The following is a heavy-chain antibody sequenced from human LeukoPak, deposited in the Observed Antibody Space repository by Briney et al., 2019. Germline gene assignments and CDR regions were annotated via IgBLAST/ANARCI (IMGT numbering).Heavy chain of an antibody. CDR2: INPNSGGT. J-gene: IGHJ4*02. Sequence: ASVKVSCKASGYTFSGYYIHWVRQAPGQGLEWMGWINPNSGGTNYAQRFQGGVTMTRDTSISTAYMDLSRLRPDDTAVYYCARVDSTGYYRGRGPIDYWGQGTLVTVSS. V-gene: IGHV1-2*02. CDR3: ARVDSTGYYRGRGPIDY. D-gene: IGHD3-22*01. CDR1: GYTFSGYY.